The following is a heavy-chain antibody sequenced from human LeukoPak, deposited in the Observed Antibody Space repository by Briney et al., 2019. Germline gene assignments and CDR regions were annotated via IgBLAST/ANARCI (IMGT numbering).Heavy chain of an antibody. CDR1: GGSISSGSYY. D-gene: IGHD6-6*01. CDR2: IYTGGST. Sequence: PSETLSLTCTVSGGSISSGSYYWSWIRQPAGKGLEWIGRIYTGGSTNYNPSLKSRVTISVDTSKNQFSLKLSSVTAADTAVYYCARVGSSSSKGGANFDYWGQGTLVTVSS. J-gene: IGHJ4*02. V-gene: IGHV4-61*02. CDR3: ARVGSSSSKGGANFDY.